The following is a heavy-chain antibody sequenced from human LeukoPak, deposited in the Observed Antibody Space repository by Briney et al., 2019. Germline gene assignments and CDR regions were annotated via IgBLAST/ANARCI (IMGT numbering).Heavy chain of an antibody. CDR2: ISTQSGNT. V-gene: IGHV1-18*01. CDR3: ARGAYGDK. D-gene: IGHD4-17*01. Sequence: AASVKVSCKASGYTLTSYGINWMRPAPGQGLEWMGWISTQSGNTNYAQKVQGRLTLTTDRSTNTAYMELRSLRSDDTAVYYCARGAYGDKWGQGTMVTVSS. J-gene: IGHJ4*02. CDR1: GYTLTSYG.